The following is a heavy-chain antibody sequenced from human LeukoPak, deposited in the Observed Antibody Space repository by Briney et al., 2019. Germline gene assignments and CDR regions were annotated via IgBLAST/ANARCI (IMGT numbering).Heavy chain of an antibody. CDR2: IYHSGST. D-gene: IGHD5-24*01. CDR3: ARERLVDLATIFDY. Sequence: SQTLSLTCAVSGGSISSGGYSWSWIRQPPGKGLEWIGYIYHSGSTYYNPSLKSRVTISVDRSKNQFSLKLTSVTAADTAVYYCARERLVDLATIFDYWGQGALVTVSS. V-gene: IGHV4-30-2*01. J-gene: IGHJ4*02. CDR1: GGSISSGGYS.